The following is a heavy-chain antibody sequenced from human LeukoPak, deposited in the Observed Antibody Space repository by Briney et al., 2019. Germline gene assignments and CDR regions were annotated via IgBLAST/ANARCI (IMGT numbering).Heavy chain of an antibody. D-gene: IGHD3-10*01. CDR3: ARALWSGPVYYGMDV. J-gene: IGHJ6*02. Sequence: GGSLRLSCAASGFTFSSYSMNWVRQAPGKGLEWVSSISSSSSYIYYADSMKGRFTISRDNAKNSLYLQMNSLRAEDTAVYYCARALWSGPVYYGMDVWGQGTTVTVSS. V-gene: IGHV3-21*01. CDR1: GFTFSSYS. CDR2: ISSSSSYI.